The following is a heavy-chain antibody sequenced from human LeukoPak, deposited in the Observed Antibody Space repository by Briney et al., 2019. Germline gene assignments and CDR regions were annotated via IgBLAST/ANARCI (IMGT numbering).Heavy chain of an antibody. CDR2: IYTGGST. J-gene: IGHJ4*02. D-gene: IGHD4-17*01. CDR1: GFTVSSNY. Sequence: GGSLRLSCAASGFTVSSNYMSWVRQAPGKGLEWVSVIYTGGSTYYADSVKGRFTISRDNSKNTLYLQMNSLRAEDTAVYYCARDYGDDYGDYRAYWGQGTLVTVSS. V-gene: IGHV3-66*02. CDR3: ARDYGDDYGDYRAY.